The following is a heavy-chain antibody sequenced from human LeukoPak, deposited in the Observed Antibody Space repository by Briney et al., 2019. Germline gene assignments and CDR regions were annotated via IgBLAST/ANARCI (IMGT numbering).Heavy chain of an antibody. Sequence: SETLSLTCTVSGGSISSYYWSWIRQPPGKGLEWIGYIYYSGSTNYNPSLKSRVTISVDTSKNQFSLKLSSVTAADTAVYYCARQLRAFDFDYWGQGTLVTVSS. V-gene: IGHV4-59*08. CDR1: GGSISSYY. CDR2: IYYSGST. CDR3: ARQLRAFDFDY. D-gene: IGHD3-16*01. J-gene: IGHJ4*02.